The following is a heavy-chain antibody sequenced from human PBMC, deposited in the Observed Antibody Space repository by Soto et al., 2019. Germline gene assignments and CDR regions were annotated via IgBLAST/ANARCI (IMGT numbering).Heavy chain of an antibody. Sequence: QVQLVQSGAEVKQPGSSVKVSCQASGVTFSSFAISWVRQAPGQGLEWMGGIIPIFRTPNYAQNFQGRVTIIADESTRSVYMELSRLRSEDTAVYYCARSTGSGFRRGTLRFNWFDPWGQGTLVTVSS. CDR3: ARSTGSGFRRGTLRFNWFDP. CDR1: GVTFSSFA. J-gene: IGHJ5*02. CDR2: IIPIFRTP. D-gene: IGHD5-12*01. V-gene: IGHV1-69*01.